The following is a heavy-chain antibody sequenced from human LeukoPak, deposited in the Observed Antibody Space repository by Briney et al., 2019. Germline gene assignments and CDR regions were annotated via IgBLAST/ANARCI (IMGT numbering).Heavy chain of an antibody. D-gene: IGHD2-2*01. CDR2: IYYSGST. V-gene: IGHV4-59*01. CDR1: GGSISSYY. Sequence: SETLSLTCTVTGGSISSYYWSWIRQPPGKGLEWIGYIYYSGSTNYNPSLKSRVTISVDTSKNQFSLKLSSVTAADTAVYYCARWGYCSSTSCSNYYYYYMGVWGKGTTVTVSS. J-gene: IGHJ6*03. CDR3: ARWGYCSSTSCSNYYYYYMGV.